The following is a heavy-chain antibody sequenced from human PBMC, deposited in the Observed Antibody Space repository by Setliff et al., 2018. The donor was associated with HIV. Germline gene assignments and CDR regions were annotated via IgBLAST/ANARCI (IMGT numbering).Heavy chain of an antibody. V-gene: IGHV3-7*04. CDR1: GFTFRSYW. Sequence: PGGSLRLSCAAFGFTFRSYWMSWVRQAPGKGLEWVANIKQDGSEKYYVDSVKGRFTISRDNAKNSLYLQMNSLRAEDTAVYYCARAQGDGWWGWWFDPWGQGTLVTVSS. J-gene: IGHJ5*02. D-gene: IGHD6-19*01. CDR2: IKQDGSEK. CDR3: ARAQGDGWWGWWFDP.